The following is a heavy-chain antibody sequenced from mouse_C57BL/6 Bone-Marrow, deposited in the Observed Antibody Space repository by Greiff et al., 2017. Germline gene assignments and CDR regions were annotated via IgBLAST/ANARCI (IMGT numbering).Heavy chain of an antibody. CDR1: GYTFTSYG. Sequence: QVHVNQSGAELVRPGASVKLSCKASGYTFTSYGISWVKQRTGQGLEWIGEIYPRSGNTYYNEKFKGKATLTVDKSSSTAYMQLRSLTSEDSAVYYCARDCYDYPFAYWGQGTLVTVSA. V-gene: IGHV1-81*01. CDR2: IYPRSGNT. CDR3: ARDCYDYPFAY. J-gene: IGHJ3*01. D-gene: IGHD2-4*01.